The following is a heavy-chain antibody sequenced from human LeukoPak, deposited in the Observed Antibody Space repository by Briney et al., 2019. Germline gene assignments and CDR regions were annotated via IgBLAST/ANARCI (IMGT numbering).Heavy chain of an antibody. D-gene: IGHD3-22*01. CDR3: ARAAYFYDDSNFPRTFDY. CDR1: GDEISRSTSA. CDR2: TYFKSMWYK. Sequence: PSQTLSLTCVISGDEISRSTSAWYWVRQSPSRGLEWLGRTYFKSMWYKDYALSVKSRVSITPDTSKNQFSLHLNSLTPEDTAVYYCARAAYFYDDSNFPRTFDYWGQGTPVTVSS. J-gene: IGHJ4*02. V-gene: IGHV6-1*01.